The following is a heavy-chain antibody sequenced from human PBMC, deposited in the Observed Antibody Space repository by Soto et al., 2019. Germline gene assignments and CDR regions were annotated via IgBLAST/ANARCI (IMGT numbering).Heavy chain of an antibody. J-gene: IGHJ4*02. CDR3: VKQAHGLDGVAFDY. D-gene: IGHD2-15*01. Sequence: GGSLRLSCSASGFIFSESTIYWVRQVPGKGLEAISAVSTSGRSTYYADSVKDRFTISRDNSKNTLFLQMGSPRPEDTAIYYCVKQAHGLDGVAFDYWGQGTQVTVSS. CDR2: VSTSGRST. CDR1: GFIFSEST. V-gene: IGHV3-64D*06.